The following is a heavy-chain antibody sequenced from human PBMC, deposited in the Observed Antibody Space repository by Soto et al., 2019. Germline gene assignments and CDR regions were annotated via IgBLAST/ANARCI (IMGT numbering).Heavy chain of an antibody. CDR1: GFTFSDYY. CDR3: ARDRVLPGYYYGMDV. V-gene: IGHV3-11*01. J-gene: IGHJ6*02. D-gene: IGHD3-10*01. CDR2: ISSSGSTI. Sequence: GGSLRLSCAASGFTFSDYYMSWIRQAPGKGLEWVSYISSSGSTIYYADSVKGRFTISKDNAKNSLYLQMNSLRAEDTAVYYCARDRVLPGYYYGMDVWGQGTTVTVSS.